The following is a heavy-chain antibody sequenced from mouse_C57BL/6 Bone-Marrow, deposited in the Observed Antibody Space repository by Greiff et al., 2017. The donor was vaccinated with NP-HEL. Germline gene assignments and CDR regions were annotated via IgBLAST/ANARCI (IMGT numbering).Heavy chain of an antibody. CDR3: ANYYGSISYYYAMDY. CDR1: GFSLTSYG. J-gene: IGHJ4*01. V-gene: IGHV2-5*01. CDR2: VWRGGST. Sequence: QVQLKESGPGLVQPSQSLSITCTVSGFSLTSYGVHWVRQSPGKGLEWLGVVWRGGSTDYNAAFMSRLSITKDNSKSQVFFKMNSLQADDTAIYDCANYYGSISYYYAMDYWGQGTSVTVSS. D-gene: IGHD1-1*01.